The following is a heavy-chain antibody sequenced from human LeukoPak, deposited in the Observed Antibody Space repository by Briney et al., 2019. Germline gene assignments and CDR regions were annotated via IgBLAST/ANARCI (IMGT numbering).Heavy chain of an antibody. V-gene: IGHV4-4*02. CDR3: AREFLGARAFQY. CDR1: GDSLNTNTW. D-gene: IGHD1-26*01. CDR2: IFRSGST. J-gene: IGHJ4*02. Sequence: SETLSLTCAVSGDSLNTNTWGRWVRQPRGKGLGWTGEIFRSGSTNYHPSLESRLTISMDKSKNSFSLRLTSVTAADTAVYYCAREFLGARAFQYWGQGILVTVSS.